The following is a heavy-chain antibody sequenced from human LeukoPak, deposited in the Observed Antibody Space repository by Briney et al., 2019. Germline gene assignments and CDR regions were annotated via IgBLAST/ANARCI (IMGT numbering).Heavy chain of an antibody. CDR1: GGSISSGGYY. CDR3: ARVTRWAGLDF. D-gene: IGHD2-21*02. Sequence: SETLSLTCTVSGGSISSGGYYWSWIRQHPGKGLEWIGYIYYSGSTYYNPSLKSRLTISVDTSENQFSLHLTSVTAADTAVYFCARVTRWAGLDFWGQGTLVTVSS. J-gene: IGHJ4*02. V-gene: IGHV4-30-4*08. CDR2: IYYSGST.